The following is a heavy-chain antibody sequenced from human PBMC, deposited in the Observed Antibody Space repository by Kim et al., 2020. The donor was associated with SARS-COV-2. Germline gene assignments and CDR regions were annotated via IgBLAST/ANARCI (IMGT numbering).Heavy chain of an antibody. D-gene: IGHD3-22*01. Sequence: SETLSLTCTVSGGSLSSSGYYWSWFRQHPGKGMEWIGYIYYRGSTYYSPSLKSRLTISVDTSKNQFSLKLSSVSAADTAVYYCARDYDSSGYYDIWGHG. V-gene: IGHV4-31*03. J-gene: IGHJ3*01. CDR3: ARDYDSSGYYDI. CDR2: IYYRGST. CDR1: GGSLSSSGYY.